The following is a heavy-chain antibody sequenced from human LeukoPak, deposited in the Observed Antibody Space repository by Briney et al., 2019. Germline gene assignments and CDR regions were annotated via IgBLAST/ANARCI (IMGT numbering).Heavy chain of an antibody. D-gene: IGHD3-10*01. Sequence: PSETLSLTCTVSGGSISSYYWSWIRQPPGRGLEWIGYIFYSGSTNYNPSLKSRVTISVDTSKNQFSLNLSSVTAADTAVYYCARRLGGSGSYYYWGQGTLVTVSS. J-gene: IGHJ4*02. CDR2: IFYSGST. V-gene: IGHV4-59*08. CDR1: GGSISSYY. CDR3: ARRLGGSGSYYY.